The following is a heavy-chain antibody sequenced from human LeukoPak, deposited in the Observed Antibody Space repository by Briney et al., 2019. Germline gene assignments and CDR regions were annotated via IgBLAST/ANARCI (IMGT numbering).Heavy chain of an antibody. CDR1: GFTFSSYA. CDR3: AKVMYNWNDGADY. Sequence: QTGGSLRLSCAASGFTFSSYAMSWVRQAPGKGLEWVSAISGSGGSTYYADSVKGRFTISRDNSKNTLYLQMNSLGAEDTAVYYCAKVMYNWNDGADYWGQGTLVTVSS. CDR2: ISGSGGST. D-gene: IGHD1-20*01. J-gene: IGHJ4*02. V-gene: IGHV3-23*01.